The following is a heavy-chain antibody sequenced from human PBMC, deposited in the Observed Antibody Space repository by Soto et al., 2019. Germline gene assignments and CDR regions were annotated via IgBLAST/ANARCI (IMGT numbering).Heavy chain of an antibody. Sequence: GGSLRLSCAASGFTFSSYAMSWVRQAPGKGLEWVSAISGSGGSTYYADTVKGRFTISRDNSKNTLYLQMNSLRAEDTAVFYCGKTRGAMIYAISVYGMDVWGQGTTVTVSS. CDR3: GKTRGAMIYAISVYGMDV. CDR2: ISGSGGST. D-gene: IGHD2-8*01. J-gene: IGHJ6*02. V-gene: IGHV3-23*01. CDR1: GFTFSSYA.